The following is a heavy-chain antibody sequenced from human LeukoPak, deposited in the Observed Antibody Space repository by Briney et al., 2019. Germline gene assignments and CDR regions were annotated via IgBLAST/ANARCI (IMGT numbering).Heavy chain of an antibody. D-gene: IGHD3-22*01. CDR3: ARDFRPYYYDSSEGFDP. J-gene: IGHJ5*02. CDR2: IIPIFGTA. Sequence: ASVKVSCKASGGTFSSYAISWVRQAPGQGLEWMGGIIPIFGTANYAQKFQGRVTITADKSTSTAYMELSSLRSEDTAVYYCARDFRPYYYDSSEGFDPWGQGTLVTVSS. CDR1: GGTFSSYA. V-gene: IGHV1-69*06.